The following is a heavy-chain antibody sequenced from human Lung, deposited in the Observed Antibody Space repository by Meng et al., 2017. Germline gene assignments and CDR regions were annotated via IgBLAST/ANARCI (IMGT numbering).Heavy chain of an antibody. J-gene: IGHJ4*02. CDR1: GYTFPDYY. Sequence: QVQLGQSGAEVTKPGSSVKVSCKPSGYTFPDYYIHWVRQAPGQGLEWMGRIDPKNGDTHYAQKFQGRVTMTGDTSISTAYMDLSGLRSDDTAVYYCARDEDISAAGKLFGDYWGQGTLVTVSS. D-gene: IGHD6-13*01. CDR2: IDPKNGDT. CDR3: ARDEDISAAGKLFGDY. V-gene: IGHV1-2*06.